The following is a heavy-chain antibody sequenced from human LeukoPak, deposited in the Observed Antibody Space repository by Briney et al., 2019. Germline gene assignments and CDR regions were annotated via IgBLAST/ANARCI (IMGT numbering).Heavy chain of an antibody. CDR2: ISSSSSYI. CDR3: ARSGDSLGDYYYYYYMDV. V-gene: IGHV3-21*01. CDR1: GFTFSSYS. Sequence: GGSLRLSCAASGFTFSSYSMNWVRQAPGKGLEWVSSISSSSSYIYYADSVKGRFTISRDNAKNSLYLQMNSLRAEDTAVYYCARSGDSLGDYYYYYYMDVWGKGTTVTVSS. J-gene: IGHJ6*03. D-gene: IGHD4-17*01.